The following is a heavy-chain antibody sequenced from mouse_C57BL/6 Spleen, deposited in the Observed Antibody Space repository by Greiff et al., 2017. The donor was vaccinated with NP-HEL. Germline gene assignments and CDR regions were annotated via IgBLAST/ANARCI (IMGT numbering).Heavy chain of an antibody. V-gene: IGHV1-19*01. CDR1: GYTFTDYY. CDR3: ANSFITTVVASGDY. Sequence: EVQLQQSGPVLVKPGASVKMSCKASGYTFTDYYMNWVKQSHGKSLEWIGVINPYNGGTSYNQKFKGKATLTVDKSSSTAYMELNSLTSEDSAVYYCANSFITTVVASGDYWGQGTTLTVSS. J-gene: IGHJ2*01. CDR2: INPYNGGT. D-gene: IGHD1-1*01.